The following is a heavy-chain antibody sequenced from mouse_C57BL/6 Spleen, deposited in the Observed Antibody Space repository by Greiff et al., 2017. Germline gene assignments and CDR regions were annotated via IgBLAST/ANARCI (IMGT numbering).Heavy chain of an antibody. J-gene: IGHJ4*01. D-gene: IGHD3-3*01. CDR3: AKGPLDAMDY. CDR2: INPSSGYT. CDR1: GYTFTSYT. Sequence: QVQLQQSGAELARPGASVKMSCKASGYTFTSYTMHWVKQRPGQGLEWIGYINPSSGYTKYNQKFTDKATLTADQSSSTAYMQLSSLTSEDSAVYYCAKGPLDAMDYWGQGTSVTVSS. V-gene: IGHV1-4*01.